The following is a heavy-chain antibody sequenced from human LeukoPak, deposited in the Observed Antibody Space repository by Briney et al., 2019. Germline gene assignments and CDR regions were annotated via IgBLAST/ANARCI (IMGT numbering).Heavy chain of an antibody. CDR2: IYYSGST. J-gene: IGHJ5*02. D-gene: IGHD6-13*01. Sequence: PSETLSLTCTVSGGSIRSYYWSWIRQPPGKGLEWIGYIYYSGSTNYNPSLKSRVTISVDTSKNQFSLKLSSVTAADTAVYYCAREGSSSWTNWFDPWDQGTLVIVSS. V-gene: IGHV4-59*01. CDR1: GGSIRSYY. CDR3: AREGSSSWTNWFDP.